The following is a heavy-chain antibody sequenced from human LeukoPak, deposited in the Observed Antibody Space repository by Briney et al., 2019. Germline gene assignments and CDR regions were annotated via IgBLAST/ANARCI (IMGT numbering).Heavy chain of an antibody. CDR1: GFTFSSYG. J-gene: IGHJ5*02. CDR3: ARECGRECALHYYDSKNGFDP. V-gene: IGHV3-30*02. D-gene: IGHD3-22*01. CDR2: IRYDGSDK. Sequence: GGSLRLSCAASGFTFSSYGMHWVRQAPGKGLEWVTFIRYDGSDKYYADSVKGRFTISRDNSKNTLYLQMNSLRAEDTAVYYCARECGRECALHYYDSKNGFDPWGQGTLVTVSS.